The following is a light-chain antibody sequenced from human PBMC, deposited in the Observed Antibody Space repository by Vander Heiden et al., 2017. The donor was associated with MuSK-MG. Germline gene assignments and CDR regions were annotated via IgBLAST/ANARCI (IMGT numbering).Light chain of an antibody. J-gene: IGLJ3*02. CDR3: CSYVGSSTLV. Sequence: QSALTQPASVSGSPGQAITISCTGASSDVGSYDLVSWYQQHPGKAPKLMIYEVTKRPSGISNRFSGSRSGNTASLTISGLQAEDDADYYCCSYVGSSTLVFGGGTKLTVL. CDR1: SSDVGSYDL. CDR2: EVT. V-gene: IGLV2-23*02.